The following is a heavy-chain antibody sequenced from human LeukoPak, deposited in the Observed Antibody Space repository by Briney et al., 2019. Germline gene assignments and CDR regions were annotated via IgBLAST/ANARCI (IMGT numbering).Heavy chain of an antibody. CDR3: ARQLGVPPDCSSTSCYLDY. V-gene: IGHV1-2*02. Sequence: ASVKVSCKASGYTFTGYYMHWVRQAPGQGLEWIGWINPNSGGTNYAQKFQGRVTMTRDTSISTAYMELSRLRSDDTAVYYCARQLGVPPDCSSTSCYLDYWGQGTLVTVSS. CDR1: GYTFTGYY. CDR2: INPNSGGT. J-gene: IGHJ4*02. D-gene: IGHD2-2*01.